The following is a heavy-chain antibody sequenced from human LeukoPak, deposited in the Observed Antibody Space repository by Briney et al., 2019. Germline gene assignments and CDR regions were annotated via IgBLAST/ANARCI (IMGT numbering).Heavy chain of an antibody. Sequence: TGGSLRLSCAAFGFTFSTYSMNWVRQAPGKGLEWVSSVSRSSSYIYYAGSVKGRFTISRDNANNLLYLQMNSLGAEDTAVYYCARDRGYSCGYWGQGTLVTVSS. V-gene: IGHV3-21*06. CDR3: ARDRGYSCGY. J-gene: IGHJ4*02. CDR2: VSRSSSYI. D-gene: IGHD5-18*01. CDR1: GFTFSTYS.